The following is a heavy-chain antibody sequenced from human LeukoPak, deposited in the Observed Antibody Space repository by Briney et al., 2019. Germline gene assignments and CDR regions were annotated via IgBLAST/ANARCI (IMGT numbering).Heavy chain of an antibody. J-gene: IGHJ4*02. V-gene: IGHV3-7*01. CDR1: GFTFISYW. Sequence: PGGSLRLSFSASGFTFISYWMSWVRQAPGKGLEWVANIKQDGSEKYYVDSVKGRFTISRDNAKNSLYLQMNSLRAEDTAVYYCARGFSGSSFDYWGQGTLVTVSS. D-gene: IGHD1-26*01. CDR2: IKQDGSEK. CDR3: ARGFSGSSFDY.